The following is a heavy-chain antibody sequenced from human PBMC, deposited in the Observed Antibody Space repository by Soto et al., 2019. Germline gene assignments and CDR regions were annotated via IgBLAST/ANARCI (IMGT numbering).Heavy chain of an antibody. J-gene: IGHJ4*02. Sequence: QLQLQESGPGLVKPSETLSLTCTVSGGSISSSSYYWGWIRQPPGKGLEWIGSIYYSGSTYYNPSLKSRVTISVDTSKNQFSLKLSSVTAADTAVYYCATLGYCSGGSCYAYFDYWGQGTLVTVSS. CDR3: ATLGYCSGGSCYAYFDY. CDR2: IYYSGST. CDR1: GGSISSSSYY. V-gene: IGHV4-39*01. D-gene: IGHD2-15*01.